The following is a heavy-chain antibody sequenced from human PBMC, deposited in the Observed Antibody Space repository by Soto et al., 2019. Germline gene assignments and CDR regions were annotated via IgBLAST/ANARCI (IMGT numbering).Heavy chain of an antibody. J-gene: IGHJ4*02. Sequence: TSETLSLTCTVSGGSISTIPSNNYWGWIRQSPGRGLEWIGSIYKSGRTYYSPSLNSRVTISVDTSKNQFSLRLTSVTAADTAVYYCARAPDSWGQGTLVTVSS. CDR3: ARAPDS. CDR1: GGSISTIPSNNY. CDR2: IYKSGRT. V-gene: IGHV4-39*01.